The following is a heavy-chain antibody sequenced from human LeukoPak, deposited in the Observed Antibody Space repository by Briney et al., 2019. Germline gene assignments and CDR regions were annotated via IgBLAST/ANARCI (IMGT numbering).Heavy chain of an antibody. Sequence: SQTLSLTCTVSGGSISSGDYYWSWIRQPPGKGLEWIGYIYYSGSTYYNPSLKSRVTISVDTSKNQFSLKLSSVTAADTAVYYCARDTCYYDSSGYYRYYYYGMDVWGQGTTVTVSS. V-gene: IGHV4-30-4*01. CDR3: ARDTCYYDSSGYYRYYYYGMDV. D-gene: IGHD3-22*01. J-gene: IGHJ6*02. CDR1: GGSISSGDYY. CDR2: IYYSGST.